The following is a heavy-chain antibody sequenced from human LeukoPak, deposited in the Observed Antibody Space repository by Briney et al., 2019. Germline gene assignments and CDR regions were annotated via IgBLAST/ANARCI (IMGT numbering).Heavy chain of an antibody. D-gene: IGHD2-15*01. CDR3: ARVVGGGSWISYYYYGMDV. V-gene: IGHV4-31*03. CDR1: GGSISSGGYY. J-gene: IGHJ6*02. CDR2: IYYSGST. Sequence: SQTLSLTCTVSGGSISSGGYYWSWIRQHPGKGLEWIGNIYYSGSTYYNPSLKSRVTISVDTSKNQFSLKLSSVTAADTAVYYCARVVGGGSWISYYYYGMDVWGQGTTVTVSS.